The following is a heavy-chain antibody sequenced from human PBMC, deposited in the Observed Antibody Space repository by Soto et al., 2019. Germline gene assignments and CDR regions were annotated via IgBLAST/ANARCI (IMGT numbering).Heavy chain of an antibody. D-gene: IGHD2-2*01. Sequence: QVQLQQWGAGLLKPSETLSLTCAVYGGSFSGYYWSWIRQPPGKGLEWIGEINHSGSTNYNPSLKSRVTISVDTSKNQFSLKLSAVTAADTAVYYCATTRSTTKRYGSSTSCSYYYYYGMDVWGQGTTVTVSS. J-gene: IGHJ6*02. CDR2: INHSGST. CDR1: GGSFSGYY. V-gene: IGHV4-34*01. CDR3: ATTRSTTKRYGSSTSCSYYYYYGMDV.